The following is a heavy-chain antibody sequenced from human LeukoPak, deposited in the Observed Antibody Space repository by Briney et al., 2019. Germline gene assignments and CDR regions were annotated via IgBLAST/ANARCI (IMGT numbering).Heavy chain of an antibody. V-gene: IGHV3-53*01. CDR2: IYSGGST. CDR3: ARDTNYYGSGRFDY. D-gene: IGHD3-10*01. Sequence: SGGSLRLSCAASGFTVSSNYMSWVRQAPGKGLEWVSVIYSGGSTYYADSVKGRFTISRDNSKNTLYLQMNSLRAEDTAVYYCARDTNYYGSGRFDYWGQGTLVTVSS. J-gene: IGHJ4*02. CDR1: GFTVSSNY.